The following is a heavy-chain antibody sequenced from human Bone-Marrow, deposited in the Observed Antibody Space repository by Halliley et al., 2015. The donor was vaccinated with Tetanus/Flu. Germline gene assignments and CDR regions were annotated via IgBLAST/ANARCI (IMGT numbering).Heavy chain of an antibody. J-gene: IGHJ6*02. CDR3: VKDQTYCRGVSCYPDYHYYYGLDV. CDR2: NP. V-gene: IGHV3-43*01. D-gene: IGHD2-15*01. Sequence: NPNYADSVKGRFTISRDNSKKSLFLQMNSLKTEDTALYYCVKDQTYCRGVSCYPDYHYYYGLDVWGQGTTVAVSS.